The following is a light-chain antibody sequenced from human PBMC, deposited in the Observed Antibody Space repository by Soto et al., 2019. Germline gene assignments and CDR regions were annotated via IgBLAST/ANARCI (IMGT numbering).Light chain of an antibody. CDR3: AAWDDSLSGSYV. J-gene: IGLJ1*01. CDR2: SNN. Sequence: QSVLTQPPSASGTPGQRVTISCSGSSSNIGSNYVYWYQQLPGTAPKLLIYSNNQRPSGVPDRFSGSKSGTSASLAISGLRSKDEADYYCAAWDDSLSGSYVFGTGTKLTVL. CDR1: SSNIGSNY. V-gene: IGLV1-47*02.